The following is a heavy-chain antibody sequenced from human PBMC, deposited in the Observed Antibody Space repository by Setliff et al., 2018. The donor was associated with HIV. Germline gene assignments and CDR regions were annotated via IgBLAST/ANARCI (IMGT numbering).Heavy chain of an antibody. J-gene: IGHJ5*02. V-gene: IGHV1-2*02. CDR1: GYTFTGYY. CDR2: INPNNGGT. Sequence: ASVKVSCKASGYTFTGYYMHWVRQAPGQGLEWMGWINPNNGGTNYAQKFQGRVTITADKSTSTAYMELSSLRSEDTAVYYCARARVVVTADNWFDPWGRGTLVTV. D-gene: IGHD2-21*02. CDR3: ARARVVVTADNWFDP.